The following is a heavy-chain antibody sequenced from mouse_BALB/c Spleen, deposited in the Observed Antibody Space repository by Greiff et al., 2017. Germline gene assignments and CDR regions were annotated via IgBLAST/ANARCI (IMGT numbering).Heavy chain of an antibody. CDR2: ISNGGGST. CDR1: GFTFSSYT. V-gene: IGHV5-12-2*01. Sequence: EVKLVESGGGLVQPGGSLKLSCAASGFTFSSYTMSWVRQTPEKRLEWVAYISNGGGSTYYPDTVKGRFTISRDNAKNTLYLQMSSLKSEDTAMYYCARQRGYPYYFDYWGQGTTRTVSS. D-gene: IGHD2-14*01. J-gene: IGHJ2*01. CDR3: ARQRGYPYYFDY.